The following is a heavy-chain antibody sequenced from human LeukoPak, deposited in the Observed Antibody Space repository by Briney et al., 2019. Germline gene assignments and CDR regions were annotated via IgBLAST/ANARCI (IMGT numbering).Heavy chain of an antibody. D-gene: IGHD3-22*01. CDR1: RGSFSDFY. CDR2: IYTSGST. J-gene: IGHJ4*02. Sequence: SETLSLTCAVYRGSFSDFYCSWIRQPAGKGLEWIGRIYTSGSTNYNPSLKSRVTISVDTSKNQFSLKLSSVTAADTAVYYCARVSIGGYYDSSGYYYFDYWGQGTLVTVSS. CDR3: ARVSIGGYYDSSGYYYFDY. V-gene: IGHV4-59*10.